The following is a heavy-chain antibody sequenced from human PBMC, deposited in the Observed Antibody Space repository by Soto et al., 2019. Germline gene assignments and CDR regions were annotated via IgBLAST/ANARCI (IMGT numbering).Heavy chain of an antibody. Sequence: PVNLSCKASGGTFSSYAISWVRQAPGQGLGWMGGIIPIFGTANYAQKFQGRVTITADESTSTAYMELSSLRSEDTAVYYCARSRGVVTPMAGRGYYYGMDVWGQGTTVTVSS. V-gene: IGHV1-69*13. CDR1: GGTFSSYA. CDR2: IIPIFGTA. D-gene: IGHD2-21*02. CDR3: ARSRGVVTPMAGRGYYYGMDV. J-gene: IGHJ6*02.